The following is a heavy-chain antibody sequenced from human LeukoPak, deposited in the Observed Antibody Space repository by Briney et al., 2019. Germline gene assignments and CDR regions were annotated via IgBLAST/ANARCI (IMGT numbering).Heavy chain of an antibody. V-gene: IGHV1-69*13. CDR1: GGTFSSYA. Sequence: ASVKVSCKASGGTFSSYAISWVRQAPGQGLEWMGGIIPIFGTANYAQKFQGRVTITADESTSTAYMEPSSLRSEDTAVYYCARKLLMRKHPYYYGMDVWGQGTTVTVSS. D-gene: IGHD3-16*01. CDR2: IIPIFGTA. CDR3: ARKLLMRKHPYYYGMDV. J-gene: IGHJ6*02.